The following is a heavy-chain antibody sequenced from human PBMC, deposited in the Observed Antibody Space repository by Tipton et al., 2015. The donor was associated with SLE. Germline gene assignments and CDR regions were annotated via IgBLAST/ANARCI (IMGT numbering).Heavy chain of an antibody. CDR3: VRGGVLSGSIYDY. J-gene: IGHJ4*02. Sequence: LRLSCAVYGGSFSGYYWSWIRQPPGKGLEWIGEINHSGRTTHNPSLKSRVTISVDTSKNQFSLKLSSVTAADSAVYYCVRGGVLSGSIYDYWGQGILVTVSS. CDR2: INHSGRT. V-gene: IGHV4-34*01. D-gene: IGHD6-13*01. CDR1: GGSFSGYY.